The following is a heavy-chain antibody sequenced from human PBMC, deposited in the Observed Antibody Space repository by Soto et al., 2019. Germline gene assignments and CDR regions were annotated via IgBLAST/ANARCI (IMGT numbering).Heavy chain of an antibody. D-gene: IGHD5-12*01. V-gene: IGHV1-3*01. Sequence: ASVKVSCKASGYTFTGYAMHWVRQAPGQRLEWMGWINAGNGNTKYSQKFQGRFTISRDNAESTLYLQMNSLRAEDTAVYFCATGDSGYLRTGYWGQGTLVTV. CDR2: INAGNGNT. J-gene: IGHJ4*02. CDR1: GYTFTGYA. CDR3: ATGDSGYLRTGY.